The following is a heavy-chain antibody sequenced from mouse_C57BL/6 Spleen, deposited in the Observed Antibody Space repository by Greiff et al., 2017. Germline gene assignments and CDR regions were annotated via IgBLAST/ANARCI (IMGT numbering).Heavy chain of an antibody. CDR3: TRGKGFDY. CDR2: IDPETGGT. J-gene: IGHJ2*01. V-gene: IGHV1-15*01. Sequence: LVESGAELVRPGASVTLSCKASGYTFTDYEMHWVKQTPVHGLEWIGAIDPETGGTAYNQKFKGKAILTADKSSSTAYMELRSLTSEDSAVYYCTRGKGFDYWGQGTTLTVSS. CDR1: GYTFTDYE.